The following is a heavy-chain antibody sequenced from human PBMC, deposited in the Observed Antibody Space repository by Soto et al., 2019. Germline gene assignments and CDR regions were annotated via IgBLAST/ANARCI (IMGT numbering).Heavy chain of an antibody. CDR1: EFTFSSYG. CDR2: IWYDGSNK. D-gene: IGHD5-18*01. J-gene: IGHJ5*02. CDR3: ARYPDTAGNNWFDP. V-gene: IGHV3-33*01. Sequence: QVQLVESGGGVVQPGRSLRLSCAASEFTFSSYGMHWVRQAPGKGLEWVAVIWYDGSNKYYADSVKGRFTISRDNSKNTLYLQMNSLRAEDTAVYYCARYPDTAGNNWFDPWGQGTLVTVSS.